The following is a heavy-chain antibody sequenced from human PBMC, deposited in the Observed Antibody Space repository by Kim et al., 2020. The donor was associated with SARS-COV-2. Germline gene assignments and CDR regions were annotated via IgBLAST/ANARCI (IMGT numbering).Heavy chain of an antibody. CDR1: GFTFDDYA. J-gene: IGHJ4*02. CDR3: AKDLSGGSQRVFDY. D-gene: IGHD2-15*01. V-gene: IGHV3-9*01. Sequence: GGSLRLSCAASGFTFDDYAMYWVRQAPGKGLEWVSGITWNSGSVGYADSVKGRFTISRDNAKNSLYLQMNSLRAEDTALYYCAKDLSGGSQRVFDYWGQGTLVTVSS. CDR2: ITWNSGSV.